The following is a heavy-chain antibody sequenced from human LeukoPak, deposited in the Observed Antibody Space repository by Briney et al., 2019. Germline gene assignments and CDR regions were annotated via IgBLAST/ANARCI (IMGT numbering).Heavy chain of an antibody. CDR1: GFTFSDQY. J-gene: IGHJ4*02. CDR3: ATVYGSGSYCRD. Sequence: GGSLRLSCEASGFTFSDQYMSWIRQAPGKGLEWVSYISSSGKSIYYADSVKGRFTISRDNGKSPLYLQMNSLRAEDTAVYYCATVYGSGSYCRDWGQGTLVTVSS. V-gene: IGHV3-11*01. CDR2: ISSSGKSI. D-gene: IGHD3-10*01.